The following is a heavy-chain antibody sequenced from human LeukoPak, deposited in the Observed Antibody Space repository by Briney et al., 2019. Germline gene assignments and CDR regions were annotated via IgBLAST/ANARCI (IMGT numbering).Heavy chain of an antibody. J-gene: IGHJ5*02. Sequence: ASVKVSCKASGYTFTSYDINWVRQATGQGLEWMGWMNPNSGNTGYAQKFQGRVTITRNTSISTAYMELSSLRSEDTAVYYCARGRGHCSSTSCYTSWFDPWGQGTLVTVSS. V-gene: IGHV1-8*03. D-gene: IGHD2-2*02. CDR3: ARGRGHCSSTSCYTSWFDP. CDR1: GYTFTSYD. CDR2: MNPNSGNT.